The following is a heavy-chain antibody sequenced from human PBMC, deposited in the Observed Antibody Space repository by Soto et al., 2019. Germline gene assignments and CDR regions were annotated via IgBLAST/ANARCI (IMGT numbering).Heavy chain of an antibody. D-gene: IGHD3-22*01. CDR2: IIPIFGTA. CDR3: AIVTVTVEVYAEDYGMHV. V-gene: IGHV1-69*06. CDR1: GGTFSSYA. J-gene: IGHJ6*02. Sequence: QVQLVQSGAEVKKPGSSVKVSCKASGGTFSSYAISWVRQAPGQGLEWSGGIIPIFGTANYAQKFQGRVTITADKSASKAYMELSSLRAEDTAVYYCAIVTVTVEVYAEDYGMHVWCQGATVTVS.